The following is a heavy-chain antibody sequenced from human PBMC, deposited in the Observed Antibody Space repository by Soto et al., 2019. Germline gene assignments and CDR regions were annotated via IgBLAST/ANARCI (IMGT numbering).Heavy chain of an antibody. CDR1: GCTNSRSSYD. D-gene: IGHD6-13*01. J-gene: IGHJ4*02. V-gene: IGHV4-39*01. CDR3: TSFDSSWPTRLFDY. CDR2: IYYSGST. Sequence: SDTRSLTFPVSGCTNSRSSYDWGWTLQPPGKGLEWIGSIYYSGSTYYNPSLKSRVTISVDTSKNQFSLKLSSVTAADTAVYYCTSFDSSWPTRLFDYWGQGTLVTVSS.